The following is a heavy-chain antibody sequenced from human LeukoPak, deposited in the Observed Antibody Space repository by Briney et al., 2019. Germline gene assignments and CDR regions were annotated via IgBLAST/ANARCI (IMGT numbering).Heavy chain of an antibody. V-gene: IGHV1-2*02. CDR3: ARAQTYCSGVTCYSDS. CDR2: INPNSGGT. Sequence: ASVKVSCEASGYTXTGYYIHWVRQAPGQGLEWMGWINPNSGGTKYAQKFQGRVTMTRDTSISTAYMELSRLISDDTAVYYCARAQTYCSGVTCYSDSWGQGTLVTVSS. CDR1: GYTXTGYY. D-gene: IGHD2-15*01. J-gene: IGHJ4*02.